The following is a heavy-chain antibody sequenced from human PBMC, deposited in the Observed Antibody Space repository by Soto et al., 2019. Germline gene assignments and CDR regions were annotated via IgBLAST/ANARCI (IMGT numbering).Heavy chain of an antibody. CDR1: GYTFNEYY. D-gene: IGHD2-15*01. CDR2: TNPTSGGT. Sequence: QVQLVQSGAEVKKPGASVKVSCKTSGYTFNEYYIHWMRQVPGQGLEWMGWTNPTSGGTKFAKKFPFRITLTPDSSTSTVKMKLATLSSDGSSVYFCATLLAVGVDYFYAMDIWRQGTAVTVS. V-gene: IGHV1-2*02. CDR3: ATLLAVGVDYFYAMDI. J-gene: IGHJ6*02.